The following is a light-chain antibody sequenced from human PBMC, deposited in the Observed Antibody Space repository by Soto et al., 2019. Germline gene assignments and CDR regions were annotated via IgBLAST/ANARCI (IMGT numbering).Light chain of an antibody. V-gene: IGKV3-11*01. Sequence: EVVFTQSPATLSLSPGERATLSCRASENVRTFVDWYQQKPGQAPRLLIYAASNRATGIPARFSGSGSGTDFTLTISSLEPEDFAVYYCQQRSDWPPSLTFGGGTKVDIK. CDR3: QQRSDWPPSLT. CDR2: AAS. CDR1: ENVRTF. J-gene: IGKJ4*01.